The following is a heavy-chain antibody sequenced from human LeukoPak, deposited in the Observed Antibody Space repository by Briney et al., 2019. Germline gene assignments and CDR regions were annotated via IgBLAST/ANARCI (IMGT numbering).Heavy chain of an antibody. CDR2: ITDSGDRT. V-gene: IGHV3-23*01. D-gene: IGHD3-10*01. CDR1: GFTFSSYA. Sequence: PGRSLRLSCAASGFTFSSYAMSWVRQAPGKGLEWVSTITDSGDRTYFADSVKGRFTISRDNSKNTLSLQMNSLRAEDTAVYSCARSGQFDFWGQGTLVTVSS. CDR3: ARSGQFDF. J-gene: IGHJ4*02.